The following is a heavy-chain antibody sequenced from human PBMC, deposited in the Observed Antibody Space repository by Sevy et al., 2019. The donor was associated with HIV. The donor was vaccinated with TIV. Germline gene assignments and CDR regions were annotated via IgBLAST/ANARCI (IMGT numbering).Heavy chain of an antibody. CDR2: INHSGST. CDR3: ARMVGATTRRYYYYGMDV. D-gene: IGHD1-26*01. V-gene: IGHV4-34*01. CDR1: GGSFSGYY. J-gene: IGHJ6*02. Sequence: SETLSLTCAVYGGSFSGYYWNWIRQPPGKGLEWIGEINHSGSTNYNPSLKSRVTISVDTSKNQFSLKLSSVTAADTAVYYCARMVGATTRRYYYYGMDVWGQGTTVTVSS.